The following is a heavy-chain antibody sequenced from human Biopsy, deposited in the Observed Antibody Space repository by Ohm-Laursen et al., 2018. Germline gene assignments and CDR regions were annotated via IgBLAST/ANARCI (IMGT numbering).Heavy chain of an antibody. CDR3: VRLNRRGNIIFFDY. CDR1: GGSITADF. D-gene: IGHD3/OR15-3a*01. Sequence: SETLSLTWSVSGGSITADFWTWIRQTPGERLEWIGYRFHSGSPMYNPSLKSRVTISVDTSKSQFSLTLTSVTAADTAVYYCVRLNRRGNIIFFDYWGRGTLVTVFS. CDR2: RFHSGSP. J-gene: IGHJ4*02. V-gene: IGHV4-59*08.